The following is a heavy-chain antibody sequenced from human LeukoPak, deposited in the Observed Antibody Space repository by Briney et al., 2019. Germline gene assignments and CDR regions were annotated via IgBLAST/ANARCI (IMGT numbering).Heavy chain of an antibody. J-gene: IGHJ5*02. CDR3: AKGSTVVTPGSWFDP. V-gene: IGHV3-23*01. CDR2: ISGSGGST. CDR1: GFAFSSYA. D-gene: IGHD4-23*01. Sequence: GGSLRLSCAASGFAFSSYAMSWVRQAPGKGLEWVSAISGSGGSTYYADSVKGRFTISRDNSKNTLYLQMNSLRAEDTAVYYCAKGSTVVTPGSWFDPWGQGTLVTVSS.